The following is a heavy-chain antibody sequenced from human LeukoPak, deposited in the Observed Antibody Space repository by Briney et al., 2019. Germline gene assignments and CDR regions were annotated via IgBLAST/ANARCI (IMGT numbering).Heavy chain of an antibody. CDR2: IYYSGST. J-gene: IGHJ3*02. V-gene: IGHV4-39*07. Sequence: SETLSLTCTVSGDSISSTNYYWGWIRQPPGKGLEWIGSIYYSGSTYYNPSLKSRVTISVDTSKDQFSLKLSSVTTADTAVYYCARDRRSSYQYHDAFDIWGQGTMVTVSS. CDR3: ARDRRSSYQYHDAFDI. D-gene: IGHD6-13*01. CDR1: GDSISSTNYY.